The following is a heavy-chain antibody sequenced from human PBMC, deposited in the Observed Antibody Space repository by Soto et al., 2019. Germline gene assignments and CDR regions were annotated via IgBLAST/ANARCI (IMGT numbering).Heavy chain of an antibody. V-gene: IGHV4-39*01. CDR2: IHHTGST. CDR1: GLSISEINSY. Sequence: QLQLQESGPGLVKTSETLSLTCSVSGLSISEINSYWGWIRQTSGEGLEWIGTIHHTGSTYYNPSLKSRVIISLDTSKNQFSLKLRSVTAADTALYYCARPEVGYGSGYSWFDPWGQGTRVTVSS. D-gene: IGHD5-12*01. CDR3: ARPEVGYGSGYSWFDP. J-gene: IGHJ5*02.